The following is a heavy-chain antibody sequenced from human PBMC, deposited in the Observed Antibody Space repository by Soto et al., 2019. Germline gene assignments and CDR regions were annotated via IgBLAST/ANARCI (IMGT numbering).Heavy chain of an antibody. Sequence: GGSLRLSCAAAGFTFSSYSMNWVRQAPGKGLEWVSSISSSSSYIYYADSVKGRFTISRDNAKNSLYLQMNSLRAEDTAVYYCARAGEYSSSSFDYWGQGSLVTVS. CDR3: ARAGEYSSSSFDY. V-gene: IGHV3-21*01. CDR1: GFTFSSYS. D-gene: IGHD6-6*01. CDR2: ISSSSSYI. J-gene: IGHJ4*02.